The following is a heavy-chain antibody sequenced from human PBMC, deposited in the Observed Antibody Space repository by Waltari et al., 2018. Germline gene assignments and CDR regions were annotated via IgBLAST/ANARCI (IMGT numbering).Heavy chain of an antibody. CDR2: IRYDGSNK. V-gene: IGHV3-30*02. CDR3: AKVHRPFYYYYYMDV. Sequence: QVQLVESGGGVVQPGGSLRLSCAASGFTFSSYGMHWVRQAPGKGLEWVAFIRYDGSNKYYADSVKGRFTISRDNSKNTLYLQMNSLRAEDTAVYYCAKVHRPFYYYYYMDVWGKGTTVTVSS. CDR1: GFTFSSYG. J-gene: IGHJ6*03.